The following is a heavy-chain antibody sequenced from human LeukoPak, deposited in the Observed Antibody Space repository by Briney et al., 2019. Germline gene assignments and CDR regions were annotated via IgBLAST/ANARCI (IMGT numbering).Heavy chain of an antibody. V-gene: IGHV1-2*02. CDR3: ARDPDHWYSSGPNAFDI. J-gene: IGHJ3*02. D-gene: IGHD6-19*01. CDR1: GYTFTGYY. Sequence: EASVKVSCKASGYTFTGYYMHWVRQAPGQGLEWMGWINPNSGGTNYAQKFQGRVTMTRGTSTSTVYMELSSLRSEDTAVYYCARDPDHWYSSGPNAFDIWGQGTMVTVSS. CDR2: INPNSGGT.